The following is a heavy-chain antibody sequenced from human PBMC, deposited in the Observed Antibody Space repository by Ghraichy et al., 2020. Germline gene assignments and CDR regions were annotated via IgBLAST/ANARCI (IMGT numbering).Heavy chain of an antibody. CDR1: GGSISSSNYY. J-gene: IGHJ4*02. CDR2: IYYSGST. V-gene: IGHV4-39*01. CDR3: ASLLPGATVDY. Sequence: SETLSLTCTVSGGSISSSNYYWGWIRQPPGKGLEWIVSIYYSGSTYYNPSLKSRVTMSVDTSKNQFSLKLSSVTAADTAVFYCASLLPGATVDYWGQGTLVTVSS. D-gene: IGHD1-26*01.